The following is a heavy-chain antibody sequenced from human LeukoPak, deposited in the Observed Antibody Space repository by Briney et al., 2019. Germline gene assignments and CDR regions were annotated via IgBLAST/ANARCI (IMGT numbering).Heavy chain of an antibody. V-gene: IGHV4-38-2*02. CDR1: GYSISSGYY. D-gene: IGHD2-15*01. CDR2: IYHSGST. Sequence: SETLSLTCTVSGYSISSGYYWGWIRQPPGKGLEWIGSIYHSGSTYYNPSLKSRVTISVDTSKNQFSLKLSSVTAADTAVYYRARERPGGYPFIYWGQGTLVTVSS. CDR3: ARERPGGYPFIY. J-gene: IGHJ4*02.